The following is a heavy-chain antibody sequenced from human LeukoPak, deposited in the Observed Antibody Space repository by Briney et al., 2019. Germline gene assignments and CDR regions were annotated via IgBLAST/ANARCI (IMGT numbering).Heavy chain of an antibody. CDR2: IRGSGGST. CDR3: AKVSDYAYYYGMDV. CDR1: GFTFSSYA. J-gene: IGHJ6*02. V-gene: IGHV3-23*01. D-gene: IGHD4-17*01. Sequence: PGGSLRLSCAASGFTFSSYAMSWVRQAPGKGLEWVSAIRGSGGSTYYADSVKGRFTISRDNSKNTLYLQMNSLRAEDTAVYYCAKVSDYAYYYGMDVWGQGTTVTVSS.